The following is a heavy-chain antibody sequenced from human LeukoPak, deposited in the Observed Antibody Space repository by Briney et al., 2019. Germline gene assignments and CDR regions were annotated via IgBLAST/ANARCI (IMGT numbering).Heavy chain of an antibody. D-gene: IGHD2-15*01. Sequence: GRSLRLSCAASGLTFSSYAMHWVRQAPGKGLEWVAVISYDGSNKYYADSVKGRFTISRDNSKNTLYLQMNSLRAEDTAVYYCARDEVDCSGGSCYYMGLGNAFDIWGQGTMVTVSS. CDR2: ISYDGSNK. CDR3: ARDEVDCSGGSCYYMGLGNAFDI. J-gene: IGHJ3*02. V-gene: IGHV3-30*04. CDR1: GLTFSSYA.